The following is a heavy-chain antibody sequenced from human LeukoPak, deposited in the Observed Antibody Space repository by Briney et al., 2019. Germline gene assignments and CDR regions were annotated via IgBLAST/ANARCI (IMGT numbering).Heavy chain of an antibody. J-gene: IGHJ6*02. D-gene: IGHD3-10*01. CDR3: AKALNYYGSGSYYTLYYYYGMDV. CDR2: IRYDGSNK. Sequence: PGGSLRLSCAASGFTFSSYGMHWVRQAPGKGLEWVAFIRYDGSNKYYADSVKGRFTISRDNSKNTLYLQMNSLRAEDMAVYYCAKALNYYGSGSYYTLYYYYGMDVWGQGTTVTVSS. V-gene: IGHV3-30*02. CDR1: GFTFSSYG.